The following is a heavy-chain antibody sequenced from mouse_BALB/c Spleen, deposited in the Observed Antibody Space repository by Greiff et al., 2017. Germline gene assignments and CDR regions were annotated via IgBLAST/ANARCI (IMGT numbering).Heavy chain of an antibody. CDR1: GFTFSSYG. V-gene: IGHV5-6-3*01. CDR2: INSNGGST. J-gene: IGHJ3*01. CDR3: AREDYYGTTFAY. Sequence: LVESGGGLVQPGGSLKLSCAASGFTFSSYGMSWVRQTPDKRLELVATINSNGGSTYYPDSVKGRFTISRDNAKNTLYLQMSSLKSEDTAMYYCAREDYYGTTFAYWGQGTLVTVSA. D-gene: IGHD1-2*01.